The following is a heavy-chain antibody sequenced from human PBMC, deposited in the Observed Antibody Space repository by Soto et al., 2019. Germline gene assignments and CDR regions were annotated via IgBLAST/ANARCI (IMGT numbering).Heavy chain of an antibody. Sequence: GGSLRLSCAASGFTFSSYAMSWVRQAPGKGLEWVSGIDGSGRNTYYADSVEGRFTISRDNSKNTLSVQMNGLRVEDTALYYCAKDGGSVCSGGTCYFQAPDYWGQGTLVTVSS. CDR2: IDGSGRNT. CDR1: GFTFSSYA. CDR3: AKDGGSVCSGGTCYFQAPDY. J-gene: IGHJ4*02. V-gene: IGHV3-23*01. D-gene: IGHD2-15*01.